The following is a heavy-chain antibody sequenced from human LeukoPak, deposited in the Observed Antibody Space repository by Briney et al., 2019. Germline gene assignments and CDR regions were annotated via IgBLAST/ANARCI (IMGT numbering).Heavy chain of an antibody. D-gene: IGHD6-19*01. CDR3: AKDRSGPDSSGWYGGAFDI. Sequence: PGGSLRLSCAASGFSFSSYAMSWVRQAPGNGLEWVSAISGSGGSTYYADSVKGRFTISRDNSKNTLYLQMNSLRAEDTAVYYCAKDRSGPDSSGWYGGAFDIWGKGTMVTVSS. V-gene: IGHV3-23*01. CDR1: GFSFSSYA. CDR2: ISGSGGST. J-gene: IGHJ3*02.